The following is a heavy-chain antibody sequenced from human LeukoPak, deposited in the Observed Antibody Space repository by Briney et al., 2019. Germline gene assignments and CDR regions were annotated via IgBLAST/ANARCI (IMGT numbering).Heavy chain of an antibody. D-gene: IGHD5-12*01. V-gene: IGHV4-4*02. CDR2: IYHDGST. CDR1: GGSISSNNW. CDR3: ARAKRNSGYDPWPRGYYYFDY. J-gene: IGHJ4*02. Sequence: PSETLSLTCAVSGGSISSNNWWIWVRQSPEKGLEWIGEIYHDGSTNYNPSLKSRVTISMDKSKNQFSLQLNSVTPEDTAVYYCARAKRNSGYDPWPRGYYYFDYWGQGTLVTVSS.